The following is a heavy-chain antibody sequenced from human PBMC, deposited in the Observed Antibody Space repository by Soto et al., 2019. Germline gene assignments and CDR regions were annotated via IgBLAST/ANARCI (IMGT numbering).Heavy chain of an antibody. Sequence: PSETPSLTFAVSGLPISRGGYSLSWVRQPPGKGLEWIGEIYHSGSTNYNPSLKSRVTISVDKSKNQFSLKLSSVTAADTAVYYCARDRGVGAVADYYYYGMDVWGQGTTVTVSS. D-gene: IGHD6-19*01. J-gene: IGHJ6*02. V-gene: IGHV4-4*02. CDR3: ARDRGVGAVADYYYYGMDV. CDR1: GLPISRGGYS. CDR2: IYHSGST.